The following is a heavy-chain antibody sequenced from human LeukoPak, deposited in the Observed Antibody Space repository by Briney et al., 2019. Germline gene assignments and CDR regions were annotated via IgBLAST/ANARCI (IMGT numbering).Heavy chain of an antibody. D-gene: IGHD1-1*01. J-gene: IGHJ2*01. Sequence: PSETLSLTCTVSGGSISSYYWSWIRQPPVKGLEWIGYIYYSGSTNYNPSLKSRVTISVDTSKNQFSLKLSSVTAADTAVYYCATLRYPYWYFDLWGRGTLVTVSS. CDR2: IYYSGST. V-gene: IGHV4-59*08. CDR1: GGSISSYY. CDR3: ATLRYPYWYFDL.